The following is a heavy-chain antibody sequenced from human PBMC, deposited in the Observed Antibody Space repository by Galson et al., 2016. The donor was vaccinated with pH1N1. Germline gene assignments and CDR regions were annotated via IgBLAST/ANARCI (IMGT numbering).Heavy chain of an antibody. D-gene: IGHD3-22*01. CDR2: IYYSGTT. J-gene: IGHJ6*02. CDR1: GGSMNSADSY. V-gene: IGHV4-30-4*01. Sequence: LSLTCTVSGGSMNSADSYWSWIRQPPGKGLEWIGYIYYSGTTYFSPSLKSHLSISVDMSNNQFSLTLNAVTDADTAVYYCARGEGIRYYDTGMDVWGQGTTVTVFS. CDR3: ARGEGIRYYDTGMDV.